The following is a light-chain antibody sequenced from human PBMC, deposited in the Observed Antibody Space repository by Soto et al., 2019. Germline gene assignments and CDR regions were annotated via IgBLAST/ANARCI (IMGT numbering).Light chain of an antibody. CDR2: FAS. Sequence: IVLTQSPGTLSLSPGERATLSCRASKTVPTNYFAWYQQKPGQAPRPLIYFASTRATGIPDRFSGSGSGTAFTLTIDRLEPEDFAVYFCQQYGRSPPWTFGQGTKVEIK. J-gene: IGKJ1*01. CDR3: QQYGRSPPWT. V-gene: IGKV3-20*01. CDR1: KTVPTNY.